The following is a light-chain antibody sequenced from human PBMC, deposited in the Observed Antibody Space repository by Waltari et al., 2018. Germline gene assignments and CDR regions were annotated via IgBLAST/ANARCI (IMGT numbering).Light chain of an antibody. CDR3: QQYDSSPYT. Sequence: EIVLTQSPGTLSLSSGERVARACRARRSPSSSYSAWYQQKPGQAPRLLIYGASSRATGIPDRFSGSGSETDFTLTISRLEPEDFAVYYCQQYDSSPYTFGQGTKLEIK. CDR1: RSPSSSY. J-gene: IGKJ2*01. CDR2: GAS. V-gene: IGKV3-20*01.